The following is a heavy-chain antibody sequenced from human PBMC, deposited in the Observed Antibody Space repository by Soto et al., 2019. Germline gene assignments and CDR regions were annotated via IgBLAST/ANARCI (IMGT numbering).Heavy chain of an antibody. CDR1: GYSFTSNW. CDR2: IYPGDSDT. Sequence: EVQLVQSGTEVKKPGESLKISCKGSGYSFTSNWIGWVRQMPGKGLEWMGIIYPGDSDTRYSPSFQGQVTVSADKSISTAYLQWSSLKASDTAIYYCARRASGYCSSGSCWYFDLWGRGTLVTVSS. CDR3: ARRASGYCSSGSCWYFDL. D-gene: IGHD2-15*01. V-gene: IGHV5-51*03. J-gene: IGHJ2*01.